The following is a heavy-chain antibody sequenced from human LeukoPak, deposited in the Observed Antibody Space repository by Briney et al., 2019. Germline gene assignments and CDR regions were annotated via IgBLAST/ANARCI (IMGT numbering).Heavy chain of an antibody. CDR2: IYYSGGT. V-gene: IGHV4-39*01. Sequence: PSETLSLTCTVSGGSISSSSYYWGWIRQPPGKGLEWIGSIYYSGGTYYNPSLKSRVTISVDTSKNQFSLKLSSVTAADTAVYYCARSYGSGTDFDYWGQGTLVTVSS. D-gene: IGHD3-10*01. CDR3: ARSYGSGTDFDY. CDR1: GGSISSSSYY. J-gene: IGHJ4*02.